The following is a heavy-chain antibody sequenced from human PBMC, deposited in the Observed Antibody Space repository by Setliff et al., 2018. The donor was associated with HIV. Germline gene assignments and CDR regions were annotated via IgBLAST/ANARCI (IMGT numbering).Heavy chain of an antibody. CDR2: IYHSGST. CDR3: AGRIATAAYYFDY. J-gene: IGHJ4*02. Sequence: SETLSLTCAVFGYSFSNGYYWGWIRQPPGKGPEWIGSIYHSGSTYYNPSLKSRVSISVDTSKNQFSLELRSVTAADTAVYYCAGRIATAAYYFDYWGRGTPVTVSS. V-gene: IGHV4-38-2*01. CDR1: GYSFSNGYY. D-gene: IGHD6-13*01.